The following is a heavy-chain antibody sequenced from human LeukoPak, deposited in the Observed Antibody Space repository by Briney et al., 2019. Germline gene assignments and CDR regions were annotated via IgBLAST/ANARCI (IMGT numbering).Heavy chain of an antibody. CDR1: GGSISSYY. J-gene: IGHJ6*02. D-gene: IGHD3-10*02. Sequence: SETLSLTCTVSGGSISSYYWSWIRQRAGKGLEWIGRIYTSGSTNYNPSLKSRVTMSVDTSKNQFSLKLSSVTAADTAVYYCVGVFGDGYYYYGMDVWGQGTTVTVSS. CDR3: VGVFGDGYYYYGMDV. V-gene: IGHV4-4*07. CDR2: IYTSGST.